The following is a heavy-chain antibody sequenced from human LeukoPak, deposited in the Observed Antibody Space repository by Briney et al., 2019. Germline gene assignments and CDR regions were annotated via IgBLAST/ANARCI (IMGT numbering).Heavy chain of an antibody. V-gene: IGHV4-34*01. J-gene: IGHJ5*02. CDR1: GGSFSGYY. CDR2: IYYSGST. Sequence: PSETLSLTCVVYGGSFSGYYWSWIRQPPGKGLEWIGSIYYSGSTYYNPSLKSRVTISVDTSKNQFSLKLSSVTAADTAVYYCARREGGFDPWGQGTLVTVSS. CDR3: ARREGGFDP.